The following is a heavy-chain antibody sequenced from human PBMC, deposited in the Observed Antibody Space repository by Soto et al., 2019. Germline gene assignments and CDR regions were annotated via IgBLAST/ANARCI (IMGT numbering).Heavy chain of an antibody. Sequence: QVQLVQSGAEVKKPGASVKVSCKASDYTFTSYGISWVRQAPGQGLEWMGWISAYNGNTNYAQKLQGRVTMTTDTSTSTGYMELRSLRSDDTAVYYCARAYNSGWYRGFSYAGGKGDYWGQGTLVTVSS. CDR2: ISAYNGNT. CDR1: DYTFTSYG. D-gene: IGHD6-19*01. J-gene: IGHJ4*02. V-gene: IGHV1-18*01. CDR3: ARAYNSGWYRGFSYAGGKGDY.